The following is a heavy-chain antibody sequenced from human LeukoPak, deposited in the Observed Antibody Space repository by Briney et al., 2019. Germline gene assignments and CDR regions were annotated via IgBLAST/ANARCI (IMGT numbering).Heavy chain of an antibody. Sequence: GRSLRLSCAASGFAFSDYSMNWVRQAPGKGLEWVSNIRGSRSGLGSGNYYADSVKGRFTVSRDNAKNSLYLQVNSLRAEDTAFYYCARDDNWGFDYWGQGALVTVSS. D-gene: IGHD7-27*01. CDR2: IRGSRSGL. J-gene: IGHJ4*02. V-gene: IGHV3-21*05. CDR3: ARDDNWGFDY. CDR1: GFAFSDYS.